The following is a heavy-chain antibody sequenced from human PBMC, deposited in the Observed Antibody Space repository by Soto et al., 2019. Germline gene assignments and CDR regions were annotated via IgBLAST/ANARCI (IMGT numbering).Heavy chain of an antibody. V-gene: IGHV4-59*01. CDR1: GGSISSYY. CDR3: ASMIGDPVLSFDS. CDR2: IFYSGST. D-gene: IGHD3-10*02. J-gene: IGHJ5*01. Sequence: QVQLQESGPGLVKPSETLSLTCTVSGGSISSYYWSWIRQPPGKGLEWIGFIFYSGSTSYNPSLXXRIXISIDTSEYQFSLKLNSVTAADTAVYYCASMIGDPVLSFDSWGQGTLVAVSS.